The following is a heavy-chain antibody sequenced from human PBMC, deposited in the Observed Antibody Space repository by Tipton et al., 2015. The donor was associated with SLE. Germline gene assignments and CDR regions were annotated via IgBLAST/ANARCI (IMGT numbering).Heavy chain of an antibody. J-gene: IGHJ4*02. CDR1: GGSISRSNYY. CDR2: LHTSGGT. Sequence: TLSLTCYVSGGSISRSNYYWNWIRRPAGKGLEWIGRLHTSGGTTYNPSLRGRVTMSVDTAKNHFSLELTSVTAADTAVYFCAREGGGSFLWGQGTLVTVSS. D-gene: IGHD1-26*01. V-gene: IGHV4-61*02. CDR3: AREGGGSFL.